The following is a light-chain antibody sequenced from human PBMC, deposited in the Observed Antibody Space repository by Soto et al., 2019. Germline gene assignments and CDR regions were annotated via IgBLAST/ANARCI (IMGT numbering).Light chain of an antibody. CDR2: DVS. J-gene: IGLJ1*01. Sequence: QSVLTQPASVSGSPGQSINISCTGTSSDVGGYNYVSWYQHHPGKAPKLIIYDVSNRPSGVSNPFSGSKSGNTASLTISGLQPEDEADCYCSSYTTSNTRQIVFGTGTKLTVL. CDR1: SSDVGGYNY. V-gene: IGLV2-14*03. CDR3: SSYTTSNTRQIV.